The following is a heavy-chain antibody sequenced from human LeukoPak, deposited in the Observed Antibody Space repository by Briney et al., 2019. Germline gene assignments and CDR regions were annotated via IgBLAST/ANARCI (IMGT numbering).Heavy chain of an antibody. D-gene: IGHD6-13*01. CDR3: ARIAAAGTWIDY. CDR2: IYYSGST. J-gene: IGHJ4*02. Sequence: PSETLSLTCTVSGGSISSYYWSWIRQPPGKGLEWIGYIYYSGSTNYNPSLKSRVTISVDTSKNQFSLKLSSVTAADTAVYYCARIAAAGTWIDYWGQGTLVTVSS. V-gene: IGHV4-59*01. CDR1: GGSISSYY.